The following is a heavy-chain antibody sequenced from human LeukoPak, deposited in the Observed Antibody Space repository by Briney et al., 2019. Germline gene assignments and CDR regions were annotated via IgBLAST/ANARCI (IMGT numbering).Heavy chain of an antibody. D-gene: IGHD3-10*01. CDR2: IWYDGSNK. CDR1: GFTFSSYG. V-gene: IGHV3-33*01. Sequence: PGGSLRLSCAASGFTFSSYGMPWVRQAPGKGLEWVAVIWYDGSNKYYADSVKGRFTISRDNSKNTLYLQMNSLRPQDTAVYYCARVALSRAARRVRHPFDYWGQGTPLTAS. J-gene: IGHJ4*02. CDR3: ARVALSRAARRVRHPFDY.